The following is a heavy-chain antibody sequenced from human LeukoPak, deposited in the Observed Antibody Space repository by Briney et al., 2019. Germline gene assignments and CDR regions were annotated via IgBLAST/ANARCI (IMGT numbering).Heavy chain of an antibody. V-gene: IGHV3-23*01. D-gene: IGHD2-21*02. CDR1: GFTFSSYA. CDR3: ASVPRRYCGGDCYTPD. Sequence: GGSLRLSCAASGFTFSSYAMSWVRQAPGKGLEWVSAISGSGGSTYYADSVKGRFTISRDNSKNTLYLQMNSLRAEDTAVYYCASVPRRYCGGDCYTPDWGQGTLVTVSS. J-gene: IGHJ4*02. CDR2: ISGSGGST.